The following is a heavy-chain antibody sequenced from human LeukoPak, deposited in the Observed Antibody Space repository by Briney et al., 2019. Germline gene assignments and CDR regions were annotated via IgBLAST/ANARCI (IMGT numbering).Heavy chain of an antibody. Sequence: GGSXRLSCAASGFTFSSYGMHWVRQAPGKGLVWVSRINTDGSSTTYADSVKGRFTISRDNAKNTLYLQMNSLRADDTAVYYCAKGLMGATPYYFDYWGQGTLVTVSS. CDR1: GFTFSSYG. V-gene: IGHV3-74*01. CDR3: AKGLMGATPYYFDY. D-gene: IGHD1-26*01. J-gene: IGHJ4*02. CDR2: INTDGSST.